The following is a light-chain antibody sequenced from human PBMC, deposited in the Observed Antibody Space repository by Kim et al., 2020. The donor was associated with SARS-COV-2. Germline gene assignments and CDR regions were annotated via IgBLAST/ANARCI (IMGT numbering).Light chain of an antibody. Sequence: QSITISCTGTSSDVGVYNYVSWYQHHPGKAPKLMIYDVSKRPSGVSNRFSGSKSGNTASLTISGLQAEDEADYYCSSFTSTNTFYVFGTGTKVTVL. CDR3: SSFTSTNTFYV. CDR1: SSDVGVYNY. CDR2: DVS. V-gene: IGLV2-14*03. J-gene: IGLJ1*01.